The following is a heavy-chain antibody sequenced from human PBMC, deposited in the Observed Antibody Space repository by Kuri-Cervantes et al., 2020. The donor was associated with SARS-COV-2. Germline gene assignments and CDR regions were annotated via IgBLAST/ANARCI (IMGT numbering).Heavy chain of an antibody. CDR3: AREEGGELGEAIDY. J-gene: IGHJ4*02. Sequence: GESLKIPCAASGFTFSGCSMNWIRQAPGKGLEWVASIDSSSYYIYHADSVQGRLTIFRDNAKTSLYLQLNSLKPEDTAGYSCAREEGGELGEAIDYWGQGALVTVSS. CDR1: GFTFSGCS. V-gene: IGHV3-21*01. D-gene: IGHD7-27*01. CDR2: IDSSSYYI.